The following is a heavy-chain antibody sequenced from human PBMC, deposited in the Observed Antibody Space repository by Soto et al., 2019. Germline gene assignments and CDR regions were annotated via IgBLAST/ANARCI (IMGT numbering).Heavy chain of an antibody. CDR2: IIPIFGTA. CDR3: AGELTFGGVIDWACFHY. Sequence: QVQLVQSGAEVKKPGSSVKVSCKASGGTFSSYAISWVRQAPGQGLEWMGGIIPIFGTANYAQKFQGRGTITADESTSTATIERSSLRSEATAVYYFAGELTFGGVIDWACFHYWGQGTLVTVSS. V-gene: IGHV1-69*12. D-gene: IGHD3-16*02. J-gene: IGHJ4*02. CDR1: GGTFSSYA.